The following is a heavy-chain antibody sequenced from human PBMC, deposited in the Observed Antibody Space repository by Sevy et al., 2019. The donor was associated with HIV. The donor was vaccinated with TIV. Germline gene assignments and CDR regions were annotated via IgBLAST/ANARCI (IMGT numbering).Heavy chain of an antibody. J-gene: IGHJ4*02. CDR2: INQDGSQK. Sequence: GGSLRLSCGASGFTFSTYWMSWVRQAPGKGLEWVANINQDGSQKYYVDSVKGRFTISKDNAKNSLYLQMSSLRAEDTAVCYCAREFNGGPDYWGQGTLVTVSS. V-gene: IGHV3-7*01. CDR1: GFTFSTYW. D-gene: IGHD3-10*01. CDR3: AREFNGGPDY.